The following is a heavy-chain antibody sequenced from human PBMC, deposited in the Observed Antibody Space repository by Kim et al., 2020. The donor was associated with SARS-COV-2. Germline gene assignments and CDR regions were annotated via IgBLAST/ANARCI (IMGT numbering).Heavy chain of an antibody. Sequence: SETLSLTCTVSGGSISSYYWSWIRQPPGKGLEWIGYIYYSGSAYYNPSLKSRVTISVDTSKNQFSLQLSSVTAADTAVYYCARDQYFDMGLGDYYGMDVWGQGTTVTVSS. CDR2: IYYSGSA. J-gene: IGHJ6*02. V-gene: IGHV4-59*13. CDR1: GGSISSYY. D-gene: IGHD3-9*01. CDR3: ARDQYFDMGLGDYYGMDV.